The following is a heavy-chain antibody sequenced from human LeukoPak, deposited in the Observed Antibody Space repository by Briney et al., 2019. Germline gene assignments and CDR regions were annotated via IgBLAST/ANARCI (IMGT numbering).Heavy chain of an antibody. J-gene: IGHJ4*02. V-gene: IGHV3-23*01. D-gene: IGHD6-13*01. Sequence: GGSLRLSCAASEFTFRSYAMSWVRQAPGEGLEWVSAITGSGDGTIYADSVKGRFTISRDNSRNTLYLQMSSLRAEDTAVYYCAKEIAAVGKGAFAHWGQGTLVTVSS. CDR3: AKEIAAVGKGAFAH. CDR2: ITGSGDGT. CDR1: EFTFRSYA.